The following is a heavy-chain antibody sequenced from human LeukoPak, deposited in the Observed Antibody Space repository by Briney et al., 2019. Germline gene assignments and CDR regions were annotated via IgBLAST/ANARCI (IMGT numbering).Heavy chain of an antibody. J-gene: IGHJ4*02. Sequence: ASVKVSCKASGYTFTGYYMHWVRQAPGQGLEWMGWINPNSGGTNYAQKFQGRVTMTRDTSISTAYMELSRLRSDDTAVYYCARDPLGVVVPAVIRGPDYWGQGTLVTVSS. CDR2: INPNSGGT. D-gene: IGHD2-2*02. CDR1: GYTFTGYY. CDR3: ARDPLGVVVPAVIRGPDY. V-gene: IGHV1-2*02.